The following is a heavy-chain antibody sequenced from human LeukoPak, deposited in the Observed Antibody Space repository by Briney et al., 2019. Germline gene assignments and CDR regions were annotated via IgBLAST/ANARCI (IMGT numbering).Heavy chain of an antibody. CDR1: GGSISSYY. Sequence: SETLSLTCTVSGGSISSYYWTWIRQPPGKGLEWIGYIYYSGSTNYNPSLKSRVTISLDTSKNQFSLKLSSVTAADTAVYYCARASFTIFGVVNANWFDPWGQGTLVTVSS. CDR3: ARASFTIFGVVNANWFDP. J-gene: IGHJ5*02. D-gene: IGHD3-3*01. V-gene: IGHV4-59*01. CDR2: IYYSGST.